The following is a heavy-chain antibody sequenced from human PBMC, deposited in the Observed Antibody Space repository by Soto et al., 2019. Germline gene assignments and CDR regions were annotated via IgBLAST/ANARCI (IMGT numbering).Heavy chain of an antibody. D-gene: IGHD2-2*03. Sequence: ASVKVSCKASGYTFTVYYMHWVRQAPGQGLEWMGWINPNSGGTNYAQKFQGWVTTTRDPSISTAYMELSRLRSDDTAVYYCARVDIVGGWFDPWGQGTLVTVS. CDR2: INPNSGGT. CDR1: GYTFTVYY. J-gene: IGHJ5*02. V-gene: IGHV1-2*04. CDR3: ARVDIVGGWFDP.